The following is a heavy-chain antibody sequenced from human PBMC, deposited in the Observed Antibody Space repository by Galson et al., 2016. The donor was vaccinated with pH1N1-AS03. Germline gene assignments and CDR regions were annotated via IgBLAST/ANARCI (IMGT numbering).Heavy chain of an antibody. J-gene: IGHJ4*02. V-gene: IGHV3-7*01. D-gene: IGHD6-13*01. CDR2: IKKDGSEK. Sequence: SLRLSCAASGFSINSYWMTWVRQAPGKGPEWVANIKKDGSEKYYVDSVKGRFTISRDNAENSVYLQLNSLRAEDTAVYYCARGGLTSSWYWIYWGQGTLVTVSS. CDR1: GFSINSYW. CDR3: ARGGLTSSWYWIY.